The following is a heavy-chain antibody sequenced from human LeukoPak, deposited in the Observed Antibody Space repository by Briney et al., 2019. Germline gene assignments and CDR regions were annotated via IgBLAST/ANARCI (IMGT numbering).Heavy chain of an antibody. D-gene: IGHD6-19*01. J-gene: IGHJ4*02. CDR3: AKIGAEIAVAGRAPWYFDC. Sequence: GGPLRLSCAASGFTFSNYAMTWVRQAPGKGLEWVSGISASGGSTYYADSVKGRFTISRDNSKNTLYLQMNSLTAEDTAVYYCAKIGAEIAVAGRAPWYFDCWGQGTLVTVSS. CDR1: GFTFSNYA. V-gene: IGHV3-23*01. CDR2: ISASGGST.